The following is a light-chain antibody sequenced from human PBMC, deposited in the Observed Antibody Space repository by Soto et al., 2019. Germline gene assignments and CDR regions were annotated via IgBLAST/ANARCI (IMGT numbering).Light chain of an antibody. J-gene: IGKJ1*01. Sequence: DIQMTQSPSSLSASVGDRVTITCRASQIISSFLNWYQQKPGKAPRLLIYAASSLQSGVPSRFSASGSGTDFTLTISSLQTEAFATYYCPQSYSTPETFGQGTKVDIK. CDR3: PQSYSTPET. CDR2: AAS. CDR1: QIISSF. V-gene: IGKV1-39*01.